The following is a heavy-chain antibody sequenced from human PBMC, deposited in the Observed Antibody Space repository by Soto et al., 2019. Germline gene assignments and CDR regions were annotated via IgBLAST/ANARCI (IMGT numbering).Heavy chain of an antibody. CDR1: GYTFTSYD. CDR3: ARGEGYCSGGSCYPYYFDY. V-gene: IGHV1-8*01. CDR2: MNPNSGNT. D-gene: IGHD2-15*01. Sequence: QVQLVQSGAEVKKPGASVKVSCKASGYTFTSYDINWVRQATGQGLEWMGWMNPNSGNTGYAQKFQGRVTMSRNTSISTAYMELSSLRSEDTAVYYCARGEGYCSGGSCYPYYFDYWGQGTLVTVSS. J-gene: IGHJ4*02.